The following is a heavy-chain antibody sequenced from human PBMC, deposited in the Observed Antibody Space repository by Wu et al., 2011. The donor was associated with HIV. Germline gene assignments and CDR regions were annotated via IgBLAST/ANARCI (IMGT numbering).Heavy chain of an antibody. Sequence: QVQLVQSGAEVKKPGSSVKVSCKASGGTFRYAVHWVRQAPGQGLEWMGRIFPKFGSSNNAQKFQDRVTLTADESTTTAYMELSSLTSEDTAVYYCAMREILFLKGVDYWGQGTLVIVSS. V-gene: IGHV1-69*15. CDR3: AMREILFLKGVDY. CDR1: GGTFRYA. D-gene: IGHD3-22*01. J-gene: IGHJ4*02. CDR2: IFPKFGSS.